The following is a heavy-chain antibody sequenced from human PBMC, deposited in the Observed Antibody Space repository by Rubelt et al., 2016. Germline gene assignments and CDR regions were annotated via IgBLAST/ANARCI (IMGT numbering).Heavy chain of an antibody. Sequence: TCSVSNYSISSNYFWVWVRQPPGKGLEWIGSIYHTGTPYYGASLESRVIISVDTSKNQFSLRLTSVTAADTAMYYCGRGDRSVQLLSSHWGQGILVTVSS. CDR2: IYHTGTP. CDR1: NYSISSNYF. D-gene: IGHD2/OR15-2a*01. J-gene: IGHJ4*02. V-gene: IGHV4-38-2*02. CDR3: GRGDRSVQLLSSH.